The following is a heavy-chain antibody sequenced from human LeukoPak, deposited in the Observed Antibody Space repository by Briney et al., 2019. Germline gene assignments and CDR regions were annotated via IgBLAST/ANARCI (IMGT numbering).Heavy chain of an antibody. Sequence: GGSLRLSCAASGFPFSSSWVHWVRQAPGKGLVWVSRISGDGGSTEYTDSVKGRFAISRDNAKNTLYLQMNSLRAEDTAVYYCAARFRDGLDIWGQGTMVTVSS. CDR2: ISGDGGST. V-gene: IGHV3-74*01. CDR1: GFPFSSSW. CDR3: AARFRDGLDI. J-gene: IGHJ3*02.